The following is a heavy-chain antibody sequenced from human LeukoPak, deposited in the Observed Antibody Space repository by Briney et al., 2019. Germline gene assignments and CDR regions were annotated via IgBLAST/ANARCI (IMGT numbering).Heavy chain of an antibody. CDR3: AREFATSGPGPD. CDR2: IYTSGST. D-gene: IGHD3-10*01. CDR1: GGSISSGSYY. V-gene: IGHV4-61*02. Sequence: SQTLSLTCTVSGGSISSGSYYWSWIRQPAGKGLEWIGRIYTSGSTNYNPSLKSRVAISIAMSKNQFSLNLNSVTAADTAVYYCAREFATSGPGPDWGQGTLVTVSS. J-gene: IGHJ4*02.